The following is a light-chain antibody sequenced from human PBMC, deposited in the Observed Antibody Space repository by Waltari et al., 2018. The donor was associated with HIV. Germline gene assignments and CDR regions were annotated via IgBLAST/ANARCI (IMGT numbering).Light chain of an antibody. CDR3: SSYAMTTTVL. CDR2: EVS. V-gene: IGLV2-14*01. Sequence: QSALTQPASVSGSPGQSITISCTGTSSDVGGYTYVSLYQQHPGKAPKLIIYEVSKRPAGVSDRFSGSKSGNTASLTISGLQAEDEADYFCSSYAMTTTVLFGGGTKLTVL. J-gene: IGLJ2*01. CDR1: SSDVGGYTY.